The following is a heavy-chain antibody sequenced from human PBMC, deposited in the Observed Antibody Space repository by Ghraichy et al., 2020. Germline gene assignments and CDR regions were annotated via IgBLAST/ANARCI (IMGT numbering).Heavy chain of an antibody. J-gene: IGHJ6*02. D-gene: IGHD5-24*01. Sequence: SDTLSLTFAVYGGTFSDYQWTWIRQPPGEGLEWIGDINHSGSTNYNVSLKSRVIISLDTSKNQFSLKLRSVTAADTAVYYCARATIRDGMDVWGQGTTVTGSS. CDR3: ARATIRDGMDV. CDR2: INHSGST. CDR1: GGTFSDYQ. V-gene: IGHV4-34*01.